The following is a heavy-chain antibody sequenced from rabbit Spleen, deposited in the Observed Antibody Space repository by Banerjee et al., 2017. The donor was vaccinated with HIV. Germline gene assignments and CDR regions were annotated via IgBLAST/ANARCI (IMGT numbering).Heavy chain of an antibody. V-gene: IGHV1S45*01. CDR1: GLDFTSSYW. J-gene: IGHJ6*01. CDR3: ARDTGSSFSSYGMDL. CDR2: IYISGGST. D-gene: IGHD8-1*01. Sequence: QEQLEESGGDLVKPGASQTLTCKASGLDFTSSYWICWVRQAPGKGLEWIACIYISGGSTYYASWAKGRFTISETSSTTVTLQVTSLTAADTATYFCARDTGSSFSSYGMDLWGPGTLVTVS.